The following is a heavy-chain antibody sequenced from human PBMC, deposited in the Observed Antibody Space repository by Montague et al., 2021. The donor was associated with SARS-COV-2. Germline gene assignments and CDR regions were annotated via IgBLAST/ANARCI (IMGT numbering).Heavy chain of an antibody. V-gene: IGHV4-39*07. J-gene: IGHJ4*02. CDR2: VLYTGTP. Sequence: SETLSLTCTVSGGSIANSHKYWGWVRQPPGKGLEWIGSVLYTGTPYDHPSLTARVTISLDTSKNQFSLKMYSVTAADTATCFCVAGGDSAKAGAYWGQGTLVTVSS. CDR1: GGSIANSHKY. D-gene: IGHD3-16*01. CDR3: VAGGDSAKAGAY.